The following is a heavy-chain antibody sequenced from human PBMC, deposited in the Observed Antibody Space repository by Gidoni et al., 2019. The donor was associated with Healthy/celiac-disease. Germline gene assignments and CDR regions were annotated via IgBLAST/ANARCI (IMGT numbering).Heavy chain of an antibody. CDR3: AKDMFFAYSSSSILDY. J-gene: IGHJ4*02. CDR1: GLTFDDYA. D-gene: IGHD6-6*01. V-gene: IGHV3-9*01. CDR2: ISWNSGRI. Sequence: EVQLVESGGGLVQPGRSLRLSCAASGLTFDDYAMHWVRQAPGKGLEGVSGISWNSGRIGYADSVKGRFTISRDNAKNSLYLQMNSLRAEDTALYYCAKDMFFAYSSSSILDYWGQGTLVTVSS.